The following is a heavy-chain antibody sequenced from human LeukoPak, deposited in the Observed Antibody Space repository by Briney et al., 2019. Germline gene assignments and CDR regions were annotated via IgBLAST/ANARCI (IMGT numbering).Heavy chain of an antibody. V-gene: IGHV3-30*02. CDR1: GFTFSSYG. CDR2: IRYDGSNK. D-gene: IGHD6-6*01. J-gene: IGHJ6*03. CDR3: AKVRSSSSSEFVPYYYMDV. Sequence: PGGSLRLSCAASGFTFSSYGMHWVRQAPGKGLEWVAFIRYDGSNKYYADSVKGRFTTSRDNSKNTLYLQMNSLRAEDTAVYYCAKVRSSSSSEFVPYYYMDVWGKGTTVTVSS.